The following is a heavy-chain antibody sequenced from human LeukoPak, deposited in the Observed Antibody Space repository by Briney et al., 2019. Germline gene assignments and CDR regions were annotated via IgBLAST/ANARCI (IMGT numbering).Heavy chain of an antibody. V-gene: IGHV4-59*08. Sequence: SETLSLTCTVSGGSISSYYWSWIRQPPGKGLEWIGYIYYSGSTNYNPSLKSRVTISVDTSKNQFSLKLSSVTAADTAVYYCASPYVWGRDRYAAGFAFEIWGQGTMVTVSS. CDR3: ASPYVWGRDRYAAGFAFEI. D-gene: IGHD3-16*02. J-gene: IGHJ3*02. CDR1: GGSISSYY. CDR2: IYYSGST.